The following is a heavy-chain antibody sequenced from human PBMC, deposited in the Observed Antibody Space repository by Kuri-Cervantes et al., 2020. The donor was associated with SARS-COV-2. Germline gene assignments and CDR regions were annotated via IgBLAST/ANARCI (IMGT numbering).Heavy chain of an antibody. CDR2: IWNDGSNK. D-gene: IGHD3-10*01. CDR1: GFTFSTYD. Sequence: GESLKISCAASGFTFSTYDMYWVRQAPGKGLEWVAFIWNDGSNKYYADSVKGRFTISRDNSKNTLYLQMDSLRGDDTAVYYCARDVGDSGSDYGGQGTLVTVSS. V-gene: IGHV3-33*08. CDR3: ARDVGDSGSDY. J-gene: IGHJ4*02.